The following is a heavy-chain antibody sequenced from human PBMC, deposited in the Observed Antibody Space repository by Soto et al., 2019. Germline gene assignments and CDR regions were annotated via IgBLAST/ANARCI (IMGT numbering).Heavy chain of an antibody. CDR1: GYTFTGYY. CDR3: ARAVHRSPSEYYYYGMDV. J-gene: IGHJ6*02. CDR2: INPNSGGT. Sequence: ASVKVSCKASGYTFTGYYMHWVRQAPGQGLEWMGWINPNSGGTNYAQKFQGWVTMTRDTSISTAYMELSRLRSDDTAVYYCARAVHRSPSEYYYYGMDVWGQGTTVTVSS. V-gene: IGHV1-2*04. D-gene: IGHD6-6*01.